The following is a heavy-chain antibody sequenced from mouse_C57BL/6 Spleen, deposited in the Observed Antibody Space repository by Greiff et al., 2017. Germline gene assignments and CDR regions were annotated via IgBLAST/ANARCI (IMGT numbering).Heavy chain of an antibody. Sequence: QVQLQQPGAELVKPGASVKLSCKASGYTFTSYWMHWVKQRPGRGLAWIGRIAPNSGGTTYNEKFKSKATLTVDKPSSSAYMQLSSLTSEDAAVYYCARGTGTWCFDYWGQGTTLTVSS. CDR1: GYTFTSYW. D-gene: IGHD4-1*01. J-gene: IGHJ2*01. CDR2: IAPNSGGT. V-gene: IGHV1-72*01. CDR3: ARGTGTWCFDY.